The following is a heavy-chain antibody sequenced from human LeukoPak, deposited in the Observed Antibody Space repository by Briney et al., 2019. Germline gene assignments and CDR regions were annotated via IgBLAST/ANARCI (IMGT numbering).Heavy chain of an antibody. CDR1: GYTLTELS. V-gene: IGHV1-24*01. D-gene: IGHD3-3*01. Sequence: SVKVSCKVSGYTLTELSMHWVRQAPGKGLEWMGGFDPEDGETIYAQKFQGRVTMTEDTSTDTAYMELSSLRSEDTAVYYCATTRFLEWLKPLDYWGQGTLVTVSS. CDR3: ATTRFLEWLKPLDY. CDR2: FDPEDGET. J-gene: IGHJ4*02.